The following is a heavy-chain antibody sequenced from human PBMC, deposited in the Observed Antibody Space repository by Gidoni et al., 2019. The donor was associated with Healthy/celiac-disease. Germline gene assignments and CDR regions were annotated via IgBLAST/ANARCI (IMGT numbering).Heavy chain of an antibody. D-gene: IGHD2-15*01. V-gene: IGHV4-39*01. CDR1: GGSISSSSYY. CDR2: IYYSGST. CDR3: ASLYGGKGSFDY. J-gene: IGHJ4*02. Sequence: QLQLQEPGPGLVKPSETLSRTCTVSGGSISSSSYYWGWIRQPPGKGLEWIGSIYYSGSTYYNPSLKSRVTISVDTSKNQFSLKLSSVTAADTAVYYCASLYGGKGSFDYWGQGTLVTVSS.